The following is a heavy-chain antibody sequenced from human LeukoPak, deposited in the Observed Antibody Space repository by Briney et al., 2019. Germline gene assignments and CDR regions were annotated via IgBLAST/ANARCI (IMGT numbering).Heavy chain of an antibody. Sequence: SETLSLTCTVSGGSISSYYWSWIRQPPGKGLEWIGYIYYSGSTNYNPSLKSRVTISVDTSKNQFSLKVSSVTAADTAVYYCAVSSGYDSMNFDYWGQGTLVTVSS. D-gene: IGHD5-12*01. CDR2: IYYSGST. J-gene: IGHJ4*02. V-gene: IGHV4-59*01. CDR3: AVSSGYDSMNFDY. CDR1: GGSISSYY.